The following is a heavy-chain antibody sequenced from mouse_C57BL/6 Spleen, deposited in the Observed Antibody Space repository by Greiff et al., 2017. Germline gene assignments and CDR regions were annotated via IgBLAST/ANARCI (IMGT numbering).Heavy chain of an antibody. J-gene: IGHJ3*01. CDR1: GYAFSSSW. CDR2: IYPGDGDT. CDR3: AREGAYYGSSWGFAY. V-gene: IGHV1-82*01. D-gene: IGHD1-1*01. Sequence: VQLVESGPELVKPGASVKISCKASGYAFSSSWLNWVKQRPGKGLVWIGRIYPGDGDTNYNGKFKGKATLTADKSSSTAYMQLSSLTSADSAVYFCAREGAYYGSSWGFAYWGQGTLVTVSA.